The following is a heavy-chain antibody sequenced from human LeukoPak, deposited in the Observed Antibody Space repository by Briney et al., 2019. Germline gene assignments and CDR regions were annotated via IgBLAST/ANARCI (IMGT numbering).Heavy chain of an antibody. J-gene: IGHJ4*02. CDR1: GFTFSSYA. D-gene: IGHD6-19*01. V-gene: IGHV3-30-3*01. CDR2: ISYDGSNK. CDR3: TSPPSIAVADPFDS. Sequence: GRSLRLSCAASGFTFSSYAMHWVRQAPGKGLGWVAVISYDGSNKYYADSVKGRFTISRDNSRNSLYLQMNSLRAEDTAVYYCTSPPSIAVADPFDSWGQGTLVTVSS.